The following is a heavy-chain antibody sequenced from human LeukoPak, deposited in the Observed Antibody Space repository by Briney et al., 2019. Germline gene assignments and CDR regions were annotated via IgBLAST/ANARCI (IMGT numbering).Heavy chain of an antibody. CDR3: ARGPYGTGSHFDF. Sequence: GTSVKVSCKASGFTFTSSAMQWVRQARGQRLEWIGWIVVGSGNTNYAQKFQERVTITRDMSTSTAYMELSSLRSEDTAVYYCARGPYGTGSHFDFWGQGTLVTVSS. CDR2: IVVGSGNT. V-gene: IGHV1-58*02. J-gene: IGHJ4*02. CDR1: GFTFTSSA. D-gene: IGHD3-10*01.